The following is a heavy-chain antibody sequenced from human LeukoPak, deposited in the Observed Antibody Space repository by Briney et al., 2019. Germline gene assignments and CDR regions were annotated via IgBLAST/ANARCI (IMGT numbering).Heavy chain of an antibody. J-gene: IGHJ4*02. Sequence: GGSLRLSCAASGFTFSNAWMSWVRQAPGKGLEWVGRIKSKTDGGTTDYAAPVKGRFTISRDDSKNTLYLQMNSLKTEDTAVYYCTRVWGSYRYYFDYWGQGTLVTVSS. CDR2: IKSKTDGGTT. CDR1: GFTFSNAW. V-gene: IGHV3-15*01. CDR3: TRVWGSYRYYFDY. D-gene: IGHD3-16*02.